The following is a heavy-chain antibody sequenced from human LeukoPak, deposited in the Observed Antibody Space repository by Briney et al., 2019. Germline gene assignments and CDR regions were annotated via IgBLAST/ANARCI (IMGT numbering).Heavy chain of an antibody. J-gene: IGHJ4*02. CDR1: GGSTSSYY. D-gene: IGHD3-10*01. Sequence: PSETLSLTCTVSGGSTSSYYWSWIRQPPGKGLEWIGSLYSDGSYTGTTYYNPSPESRVTVSVDTSKNLCSLKLTSVTAADTALYYCVGEEYGTGSYYKSSDWGQGTLVTGSS. CDR3: VGEEYGTGSYYKSSD. V-gene: IGHV4-59*04. CDR2: LYSDGSYTGTT.